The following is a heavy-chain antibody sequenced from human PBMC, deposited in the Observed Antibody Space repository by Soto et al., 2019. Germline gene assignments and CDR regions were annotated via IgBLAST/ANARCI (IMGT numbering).Heavy chain of an antibody. Sequence: XGSLGLSCAASGFTFSSYVISWVRQAPGKGLEWVSAISGSGGSTYYADSVKGRFTISRDNSKNTLYLQMNSLRAEDTAVYYCAKDAPRTTYDFWRGSPPTYGMDVWGQGTTVTVSS. V-gene: IGHV3-23*01. CDR3: AKDAPRTTYDFWRGSPPTYGMDV. D-gene: IGHD3-3*01. CDR2: ISGSGGST. J-gene: IGHJ6*02. CDR1: GFTFSSYV.